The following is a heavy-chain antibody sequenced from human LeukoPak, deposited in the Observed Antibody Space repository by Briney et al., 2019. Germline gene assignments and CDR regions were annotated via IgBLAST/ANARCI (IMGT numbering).Heavy chain of an antibody. CDR2: ISDNGDST. CDR3: AKSHSEAQRGYFDY. CDR1: GFTFIGSA. V-gene: IGHV3-23*01. Sequence: GGSLRLSCAASGFTFIGSAMTWVRQAPGKGLEWVSSISDNGDSTYYADSVKGRFTISRDNSRDTLYVQMHSLRAEDAAVYYCAKSHSEAQRGYFDYGGQGTLVPVSP. J-gene: IGHJ4*02. D-gene: IGHD5-24*01.